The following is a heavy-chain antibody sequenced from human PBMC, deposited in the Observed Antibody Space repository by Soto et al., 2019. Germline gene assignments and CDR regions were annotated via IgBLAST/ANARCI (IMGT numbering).Heavy chain of an antibody. CDR3: ARQATTNYYYYYYMDV. CDR2: IYYSGST. D-gene: IGHD1-7*01. Sequence: PSETLSLTCTVSGGSISSYYWSWIRQPPGKGLEWIGYIYYSGSTYYNPSLKSRVTISVDTSKNQFSLKLSSVTAADTAVYYCARQATTNYYYYYYMDVWGKGTTVTVSS. J-gene: IGHJ6*03. V-gene: IGHV4-59*08. CDR1: GGSISSYY.